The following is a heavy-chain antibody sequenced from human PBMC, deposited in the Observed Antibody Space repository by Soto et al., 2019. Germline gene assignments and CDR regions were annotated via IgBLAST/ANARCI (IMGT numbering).Heavy chain of an antibody. CDR3: TTNYYDGRGYDNWFDP. J-gene: IGHJ5*02. CDR1: GFTFGDYA. CDR2: IRSKAYGGTT. Sequence: GGSLRLSCTGSGFTFGDYAMSWFRQAPGKGLEWVGFIRSKAYGGTTEYAASVKGRFTISRDDSKSIAYLQMNSLKTEDTAVYYCTTNYYDGRGYDNWFDPWGQGTLVTVSS. D-gene: IGHD3-22*01. V-gene: IGHV3-49*03.